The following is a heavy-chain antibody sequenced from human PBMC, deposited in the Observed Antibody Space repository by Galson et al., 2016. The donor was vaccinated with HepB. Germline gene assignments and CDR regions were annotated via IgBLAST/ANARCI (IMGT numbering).Heavy chain of an antibody. J-gene: IGHJ3*02. CDR1: GFIFTKYW. CDR2: INEDGRKT. V-gene: IGHV3-7*03. Sequence: SLRLSCAASGFIFTKYWMAWVRQAPGKGLEWVANINEDGRKTYYGDSVKGRFIISRDNARNSMHLQMNSLRAEDTAVYYCAKEGRDILTGYYNGDAFDIWGQGTMVTVSS. D-gene: IGHD3-9*01. CDR3: AKEGRDILTGYYNGDAFDI.